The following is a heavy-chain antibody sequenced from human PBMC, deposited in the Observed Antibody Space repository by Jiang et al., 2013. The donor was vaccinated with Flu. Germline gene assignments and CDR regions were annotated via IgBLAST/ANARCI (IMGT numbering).Heavy chain of an antibody. V-gene: IGHV3-23*01. CDR1: GFTFNNYA. D-gene: IGHD3-22*01. Sequence: VQLLESGGGLVQPGGSLRLSCAASGFTFNNYAMSWVRQAPGKGLEWVSGISGGGDGTYYADSVKGRFIISRDNSKNTLFLQMNTLRAEDTAVYYCAKLTDYFDSSGNFHNWGQGTLVTVSS. CDR2: ISGGGDGT. J-gene: IGHJ4*02. CDR3: AKLTDYFDSSGNFHN.